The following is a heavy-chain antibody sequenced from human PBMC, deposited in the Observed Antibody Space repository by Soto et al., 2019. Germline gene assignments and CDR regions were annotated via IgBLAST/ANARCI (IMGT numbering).Heavy chain of an antibody. D-gene: IGHD3-10*01. V-gene: IGHV3-53*01. CDR3: ARGFPSMAYYGEYYFDK. J-gene: IGHJ4*02. CDR1: GFTDSSNY. Sequence: EVQMVESGGGLIQPGGSLRLSCAAFGFTDSSNYMTWVRQAPGKGLEWVSVIYSGGSTYYADSVKGRFTISRDNSRNTLYLQMNSLRAEDTAVYYCARGFPSMAYYGEYYFDKWGQGTLVTVSS. CDR2: IYSGGST.